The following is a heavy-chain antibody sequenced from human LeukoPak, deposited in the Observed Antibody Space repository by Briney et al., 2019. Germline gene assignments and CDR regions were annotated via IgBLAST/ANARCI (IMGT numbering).Heavy chain of an antibody. V-gene: IGHV3-21*01. Sequence: GGSLRLSCAASGFTFSSYTMNWVRQAPGKGLEGVSSISSDSNYIYYADSVKGRFTISRDNAWNSLYLQMNGLRAEDTAVYYCARKENILTGYYDHWGQGTLVTVSS. D-gene: IGHD3-9*01. CDR2: ISSDSNYI. J-gene: IGHJ5*02. CDR3: ARKENILTGYYDH. CDR1: GFTFSSYT.